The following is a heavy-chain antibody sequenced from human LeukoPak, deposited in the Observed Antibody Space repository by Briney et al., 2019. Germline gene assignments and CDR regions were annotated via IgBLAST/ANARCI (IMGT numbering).Heavy chain of an antibody. CDR1: GGSISSYY. V-gene: IGHV4-59*01. J-gene: IGHJ3*02. CDR3: ASSYSGGWHDAFDI. Sequence: SETLSLTCTVSGGSISSYYWSWIRQPPGKGLEWIGYIYYSGSTNYNPSLKSRVTISVDTSKNQFSLKLSSVTAADTAVYYCASSYSGGWHDAFDIWGQGTMVTVSS. D-gene: IGHD6-19*01. CDR2: IYYSGST.